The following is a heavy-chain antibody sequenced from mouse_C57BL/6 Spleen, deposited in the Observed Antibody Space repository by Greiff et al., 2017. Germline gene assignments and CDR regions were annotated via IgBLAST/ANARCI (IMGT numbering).Heavy chain of an antibody. V-gene: IGHV3-6*01. Sequence: EVQVVESGPGLVKPSQSLSLTCSVTGYSITSGYYWNWIRQFPGNKLEWMGYISYDGSNNYNPSLKNRISITRDTSKNQFFLKLNSVTTEDTATYYCASAGDWYFDVWGTGTTVTVSS. J-gene: IGHJ1*03. CDR2: ISYDGSN. CDR3: ASAGDWYFDV. CDR1: GYSITSGYY.